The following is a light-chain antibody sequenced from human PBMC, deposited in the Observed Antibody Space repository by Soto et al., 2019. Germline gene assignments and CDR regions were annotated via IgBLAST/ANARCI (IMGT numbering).Light chain of an antibody. CDR1: SSDVGNYKY. CDR3: FSYTSSGTYV. V-gene: IGLV2-14*01. Sequence: QSVLTQPASVSVSPRQSITISCTWTSSDVGNYKYVSWYQQHPGKAPKLMIYEVSNRPSGVSNRFSGSKSGNTASLTISGLQAEDETDYYCFSYTSSGTYVLGTGTKVTVL. CDR2: EVS. J-gene: IGLJ1*01.